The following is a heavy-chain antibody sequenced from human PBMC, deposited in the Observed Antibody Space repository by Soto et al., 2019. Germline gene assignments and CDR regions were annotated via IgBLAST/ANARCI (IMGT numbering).Heavy chain of an antibody. Sequence: QVQLVQSGTEVKKPGSSVKVSCKASGGTFSSYAISWVRQAPGQGLEWMGGIIPIFGTTNYAQRFQGRVSITADESTSTTYMELSSLRSEDTAVYYCATQSSDKSGYDYWGQGTLVTVSS. CDR1: GGTFSSYA. CDR2: IIPIFGTT. D-gene: IGHD3-22*01. J-gene: IGHJ4*02. V-gene: IGHV1-69*01. CDR3: ATQSSDKSGYDY.